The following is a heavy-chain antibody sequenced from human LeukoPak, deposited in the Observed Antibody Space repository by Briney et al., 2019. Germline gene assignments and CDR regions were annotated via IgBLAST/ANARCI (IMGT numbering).Heavy chain of an antibody. CDR2: INHSGST. CDR1: GGSFSGYY. V-gene: IGHV4-34*01. Sequence: SETLSLTCAVYGGSFSGYYWSWIRQPPGKGLEWIGEINHSGSTNYNPSLKSRVTISVDTSKNQFSLKLSSVTAADTAVYYCARRRPPIWFDPWGQGTLVTVSS. J-gene: IGHJ5*02. CDR3: ARRRPPIWFDP.